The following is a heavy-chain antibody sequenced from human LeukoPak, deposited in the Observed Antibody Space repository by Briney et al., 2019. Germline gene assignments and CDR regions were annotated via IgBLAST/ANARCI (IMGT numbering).Heavy chain of an antibody. CDR1: GFIVSSSY. D-gene: IGHD3-22*01. J-gene: IGHJ3*01. Sequence: PGGSLRLSCAASGFIVSSSYMSWVRQAPGQGLEWVSVIYSDGGTSFAGNTYYADSVEGRFTVSRDNSKNTLYLQMNSLRTEDTALYYCAKLSYHDSGGPPLWGQGTMVTVSS. CDR2: IYSDGGT. CDR3: AKLSYHDSGGPPL. V-gene: IGHV3-23*03.